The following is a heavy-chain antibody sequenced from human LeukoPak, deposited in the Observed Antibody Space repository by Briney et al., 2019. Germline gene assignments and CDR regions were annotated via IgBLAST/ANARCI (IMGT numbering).Heavy chain of an antibody. Sequence: SQTLSLTCTVSGGSISSGSYYWSWIRQPAGKGLEWIGRIYTRGSTNYNPSLKSRVTISVDTSKNQFSLKLSSVTAADTAVYYCAREQRMYYDILTGYYHPNYFDYWGQGTLVTVSS. CDR3: AREQRMYYDILTGYYHPNYFDY. V-gene: IGHV4-61*02. CDR1: GGSISSGSYY. J-gene: IGHJ4*02. D-gene: IGHD3-9*01. CDR2: IYTRGST.